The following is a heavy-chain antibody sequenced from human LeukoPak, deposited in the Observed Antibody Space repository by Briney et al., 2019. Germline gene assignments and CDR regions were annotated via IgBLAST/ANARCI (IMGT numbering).Heavy chain of an antibody. CDR3: ARGPSTVTPFDY. V-gene: IGHV3-74*01. D-gene: IGHD4-17*01. J-gene: IGHJ4*02. CDR1: GFTFSAFW. CDR2: INSDDSRT. Sequence: GGSLRLSCAASGFTFSAFWMHWVRQAPGKGLVWVSRINSDDSRTTYADSVKGRFTISRDNSKNTLYLQMNSLRVEDTAVYYCARGPSTVTPFDYWGQGTLVTVSS.